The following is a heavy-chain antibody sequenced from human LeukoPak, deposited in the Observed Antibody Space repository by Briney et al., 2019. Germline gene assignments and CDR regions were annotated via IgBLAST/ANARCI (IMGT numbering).Heavy chain of an antibody. V-gene: IGHV4-38-2*01. CDR2: IFHSGIT. CDR1: GYSITSGYY. CDR3: ARGGMYYDSKSGLS. J-gene: IGHJ4*02. Sequence: PSETLSLTCAVSGYSITSGYYWGWIRQPPGKGLERIGSIFHSGITYDNPSLKSRVTISVDTSKNQFSLKLKSVTAADTAVYYCARGGMYYDSKSGLSWGQGILVTVSS. D-gene: IGHD3-22*01.